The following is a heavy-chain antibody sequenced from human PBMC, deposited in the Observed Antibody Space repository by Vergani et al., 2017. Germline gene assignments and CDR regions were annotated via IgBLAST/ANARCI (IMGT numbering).Heavy chain of an antibody. V-gene: IGHV4-31*11. CDR3: ASRSSSWGYYFDY. D-gene: IGHD6-13*01. CDR1: GGSISSGGYY. CDR2: IYYSGST. J-gene: IGHJ4*02. Sequence: QLQLQESGSGLVKPSQTLSLTCAVSGGSISSGGYYWSWIRQHPGKGLEWIGYIYYSGSTYYNPSLKSRVTISVDTSKNQFSLKLSSVTAADTAVYYCASRSSSWGYYFDYWGQGTLVTVSS.